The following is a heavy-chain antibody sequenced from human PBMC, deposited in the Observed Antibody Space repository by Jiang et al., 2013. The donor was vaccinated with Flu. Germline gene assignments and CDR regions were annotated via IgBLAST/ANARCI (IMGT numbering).Heavy chain of an antibody. CDR1: GFTFSYYA. CDR3: ATLRGSSYDTYLMDS. V-gene: IGHV3-30*02. Sequence: QLLESGGGVVQPGGPVRLSCAASGFTFSYYAMYWVRQAPGKGLEWLASIRFDGTTEYYADSVRGRFTISRDNSKSTLHLQMNSLRPEDTAVFYCATLRGSSYDTYLMDSWGQGALVTVSS. J-gene: IGHJ4*02. CDR2: IRFDGTTE. D-gene: IGHD2-2*01.